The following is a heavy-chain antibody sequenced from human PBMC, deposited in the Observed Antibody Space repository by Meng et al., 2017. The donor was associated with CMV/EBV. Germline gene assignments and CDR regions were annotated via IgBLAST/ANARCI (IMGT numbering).Heavy chain of an antibody. CDR1: GGSISSGDYY. V-gene: IGHV4-30-4*08. J-gene: IGHJ3*02. CDR2: IYYSGST. D-gene: IGHD2-21*02. CDR3: ATLVVTAIKNAFDI. Sequence: QVQLEEPGPGLVKPSQPLSPTCTVSGGSISSGDYYWSWIRQPPGKGLEWIGYIYYSGSTYYNPSLKSRVTISVDTSKNQFSLKLSSVTAADTAVYYCATLVVTAIKNAFDIWGQGTMVTVSS.